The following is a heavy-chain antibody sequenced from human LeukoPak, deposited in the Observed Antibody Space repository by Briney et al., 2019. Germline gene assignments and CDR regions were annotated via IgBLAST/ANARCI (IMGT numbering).Heavy chain of an antibody. D-gene: IGHD3-22*01. V-gene: IGHV1-18*01. CDR1: GYMFTSYA. J-gene: IGHJ4*02. Sequence: ASVKVSCKASGYMFTSYAISWLRQAPGQGLEWMGWISAYSGNTNYAQRFQGRVTMTTDTSTSTAYMELRSLRSDDTAVYYCARHPYYDSSGYYVYWGQGILVTVSS. CDR3: ARHPYYDSSGYYVY. CDR2: ISAYSGNT.